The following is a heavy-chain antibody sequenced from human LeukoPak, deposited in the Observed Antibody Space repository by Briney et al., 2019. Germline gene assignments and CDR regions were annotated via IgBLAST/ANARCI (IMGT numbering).Heavy chain of an antibody. Sequence: QPGGSLRLSCAASGFTFSSYGMHWVRQAPGKGLEWVAVIWYDGSNKYYADSVKDRFTISRDNSKNTLYLQMNSLRAEDTAVYYCARGKTFSGDGFDIWGQGTMVTVSS. J-gene: IGHJ3*02. CDR2: IWYDGSNK. D-gene: IGHD3-3*02. V-gene: IGHV3-33*01. CDR3: ARGKTFSGDGFDI. CDR1: GFTFSSYG.